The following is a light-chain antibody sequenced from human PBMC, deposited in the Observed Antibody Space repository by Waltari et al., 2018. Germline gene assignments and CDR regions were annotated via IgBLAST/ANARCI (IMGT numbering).Light chain of an antibody. CDR2: GKN. Sequence: SSELTQDPPVSVALGQTVTITCQGDSLTNYYARWYQQKPGQAPVLVIYGKNNRPSGIPDRFSVSASGTTTSLTITGAQAEDEADYYCNSRDTSGYHWVFGGGTKLTVL. J-gene: IGLJ3*02. CDR1: SLTNYY. V-gene: IGLV3-19*01. CDR3: NSRDTSGYHWV.